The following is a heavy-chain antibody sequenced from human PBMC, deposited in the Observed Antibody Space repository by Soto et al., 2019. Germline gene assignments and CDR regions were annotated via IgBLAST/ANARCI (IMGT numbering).Heavy chain of an antibody. CDR3: ARSGDIYSGYDLLGNWFDP. V-gene: IGHV3-48*01. CDR2: ISSSSSTI. J-gene: IGHJ5*02. Sequence: PGGSLRLSCAASGFTFSSYSMNWVRQAPGKGLEWVSYISSSSSTIYYADSVKGRFTISRDNAKNSLYLQMNSLRAEDTAVYYCARSGDIYSGYDLLGNWFDPWGQGTLVTVSS. CDR1: GFTFSSYS. D-gene: IGHD5-12*01.